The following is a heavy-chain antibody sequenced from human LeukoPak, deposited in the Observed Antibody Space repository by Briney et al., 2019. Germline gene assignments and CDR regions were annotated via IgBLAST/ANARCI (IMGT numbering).Heavy chain of an antibody. V-gene: IGHV1-18*01. D-gene: IGHD3-10*01. CDR2: ISAYNGNT. Sequence: ASVKVSCKASGYTFTSYGISWVRQAPGQGLEWMGWISAYNGNTNYAQKLQGRVTMTSDTSTSTAYMELRSLRSDDTAVYYCARDRSRGITMPFDYWGQGTLVTVSS. CDR3: ARDRSRGITMPFDY. CDR1: GYTFTSYG. J-gene: IGHJ4*02.